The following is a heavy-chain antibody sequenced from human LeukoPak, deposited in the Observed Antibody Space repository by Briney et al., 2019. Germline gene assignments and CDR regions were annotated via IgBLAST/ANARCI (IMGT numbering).Heavy chain of an antibody. CDR1: GFTFTNYY. V-gene: IGHV1-46*01. Sequence: GASVKVSCKASGFTFTNYYVHWVRQAPGQGLEWMGLMYPSGGSTRSAQKFQGRVTMTSDTSTSTVYMELSSLRSEDSAVYYCAREGPADTKYYFDYWGQGTLVTVSS. D-gene: IGHD2-2*01. J-gene: IGHJ4*02. CDR2: MYPSGGST. CDR3: AREGPADTKYYFDY.